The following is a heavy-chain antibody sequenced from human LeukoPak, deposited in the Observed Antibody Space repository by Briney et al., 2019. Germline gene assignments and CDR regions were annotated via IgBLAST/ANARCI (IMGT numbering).Heavy chain of an antibody. CDR1: GITLSNYG. V-gene: IGHV3-23*01. D-gene: IGHD3-22*01. CDR2: IRGSGGGT. J-gene: IGHJ4*02. Sequence: SWGSLRLSCEVSGITLSNYGMSWVRQAPGKGLEWVAGIRGSGGGTNYADSVKGRFTISRDNSKNTLYLQMNSLRAEDTAVYFCAKRGVVIRVILVGFHKEAYYFDSWGQGALVTVSS. CDR3: AKRGVVIRVILVGFHKEAYYFDS.